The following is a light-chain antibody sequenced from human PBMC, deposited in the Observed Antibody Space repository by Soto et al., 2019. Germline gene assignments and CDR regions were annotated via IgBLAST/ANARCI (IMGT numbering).Light chain of an antibody. J-gene: IGLJ2*01. CDR3: CSYGGGRTPLG. CDR1: RSDVGGYKY. V-gene: IGLV2-11*01. CDR2: DVS. Sequence: QSVLTQPRSVSGSPGQSVAISCTGSRSDVGGYKYVSWYQQFPGKAPKLIIYDVSRRPSGVPDRFSGSESGNTASLTISGLQAEDEGDYYCCSYGGGRTPLGFGGGTKLTVL.